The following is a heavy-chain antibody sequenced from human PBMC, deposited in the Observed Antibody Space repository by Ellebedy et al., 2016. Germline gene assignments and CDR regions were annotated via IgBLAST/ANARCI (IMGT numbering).Heavy chain of an antibody. J-gene: IGHJ5*02. CDR2: IYYSGTT. Sequence: SETLSLTXTVSGGSINRGSYYWSWIRQHPGKGLEWIGYIYYSGTTYYNPSLRSRVIISVDMSWNQVSLKLTSVTAADTAVYYCARGLYFDSSGYHYWFDPWGQGTLVTVSS. V-gene: IGHV4-31*03. D-gene: IGHD3-22*01. CDR1: GGSINRGSYY. CDR3: ARGLYFDSSGYHYWFDP.